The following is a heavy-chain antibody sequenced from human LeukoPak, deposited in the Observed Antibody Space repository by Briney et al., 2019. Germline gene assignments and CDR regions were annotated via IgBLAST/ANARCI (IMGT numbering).Heavy chain of an antibody. CDR1: GFTFSSYS. Sequence: GGSLRLSCAASGFTFSSYSMNWVRQAPGKGLEWVSSISSTGNFVHYADSVKGRFTISRDNAKNSLYLQMGSLRGEDTAVYFCARVGCRGGSCSSRGDYYYGMDDWGQGTTVTVSS. J-gene: IGHJ6*02. CDR3: ARVGCRGGSCSSRGDYYYGMDD. CDR2: ISSTGNFV. V-gene: IGHV3-21*06. D-gene: IGHD2-15*01.